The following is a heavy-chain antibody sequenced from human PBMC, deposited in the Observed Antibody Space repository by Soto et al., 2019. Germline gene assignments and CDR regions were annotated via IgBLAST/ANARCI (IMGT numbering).Heavy chain of an antibody. CDR2: IYYSGST. D-gene: IGHD4-17*01. CDR3: ARDTHGDYFDY. J-gene: IGHJ4*02. V-gene: IGHV4-30-4*01. Sequence: SETLSLTCAVSGGSISSGDYYWSWIRQPPGKGLEWIGYIYYSGSTYYNPSLKSRVTISVDMSKNQFSLKLSSVTAADTAVYYCARDTHGDYFDYWGQGTPVTVSS. CDR1: GGSISSGDYY.